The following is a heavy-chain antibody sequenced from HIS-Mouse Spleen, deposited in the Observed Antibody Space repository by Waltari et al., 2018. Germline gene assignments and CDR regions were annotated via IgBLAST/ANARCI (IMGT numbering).Heavy chain of an antibody. J-gene: IGHJ4*02. D-gene: IGHD6-6*01. Sequence: QLQLQQWGAGLLKPSETLSLTCAGYGWSFRGYYWSWIRQPPGKGLEWIGEINHSGSTNYNPSLKSRVTISVDTSKNQFSLKLSSVTAADTAVYYCARGLAARFDYWGQGTLVTVSS. V-gene: IGHV4-34*01. CDR3: ARGLAARFDY. CDR1: GWSFRGYY. CDR2: INHSGST.